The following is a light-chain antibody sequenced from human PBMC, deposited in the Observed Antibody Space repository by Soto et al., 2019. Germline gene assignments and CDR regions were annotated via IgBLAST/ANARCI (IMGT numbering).Light chain of an antibody. J-gene: IGLJ2*01. CDR3: QTWDTGIVI. CDR1: SGHSNYA. CDR2: LNSDGSH. V-gene: IGLV4-69*02. Sequence: QLVLTQSPSASASLGASVKLTCTLSSGHSNYAIAWHQQQPEKGPRYLMKLNSDGSHSKGAGIPDRFSGSSSGAERNLTISSLQSEDEADYYCQTWDTGIVIFGGGTKLTVL.